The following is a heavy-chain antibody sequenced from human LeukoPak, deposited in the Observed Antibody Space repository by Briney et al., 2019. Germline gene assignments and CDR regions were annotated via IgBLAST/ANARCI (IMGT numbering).Heavy chain of an antibody. J-gene: IGHJ4*02. CDR2: ISSSPSYI. V-gene: IGHV3-21*01. CDR1: GFSFSRYN. Sequence: GGSLRLSCAASGFSFSRYNMNWVRQAPGKGLEWVSSISSSPSYIYYADSVKGRFTISRDDAKNSLYLQMNSLRAEDTAVYYCARGNLWFGELVYWGQGTLVTVSS. D-gene: IGHD3-10*01. CDR3: ARGNLWFGELVY.